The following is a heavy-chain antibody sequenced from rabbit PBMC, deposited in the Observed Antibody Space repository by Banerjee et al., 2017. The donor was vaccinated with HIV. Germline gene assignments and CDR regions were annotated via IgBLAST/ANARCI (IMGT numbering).Heavy chain of an antibody. CDR2: IDAGSSGKT. Sequence: QEQLEESGGDLVKPEGSLTLTCKASGFDLTTYHYMCWVRQAPGKGLEWIACIDAGSSGKTYYASWAKGRFTISKTSSTTVTVQMTSLTAADTATYFCAREFNLWGPGTLVTVS. CDR3: AREFNL. CDR1: GFDLTTYHY. J-gene: IGHJ4*01. V-gene: IGHV1S45*01.